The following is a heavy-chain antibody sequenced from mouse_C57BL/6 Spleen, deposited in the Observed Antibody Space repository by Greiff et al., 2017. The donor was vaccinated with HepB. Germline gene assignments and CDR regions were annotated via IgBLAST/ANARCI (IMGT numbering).Heavy chain of an antibody. CDR3: ARQTAQAAWFAY. V-gene: IGHV5-6*01. J-gene: IGHJ3*01. CDR1: GFTFSSYG. Sequence: EVQVVESGGDLVKPGGSLKLSCAASGFTFSSYGMSWVRQTPDKRLEWVATISSGGSYTYYPDSVKGRFTISRDNAKNTLYLQMSSPKSEDTAMYYCARQTAQAAWFAYWGQGTLVTVSA. D-gene: IGHD3-2*02. CDR2: ISSGGSYT.